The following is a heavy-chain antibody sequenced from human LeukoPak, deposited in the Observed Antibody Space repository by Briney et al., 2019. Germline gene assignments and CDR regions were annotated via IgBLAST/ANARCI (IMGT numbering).Heavy chain of an antibody. CDR1: GGSISGYF. D-gene: IGHD4-11*01. CDR2: VDHTGST. V-gene: IGHV4-59*01. J-gene: IGHJ6*03. CDR3: ARGRVSSSTWYSTYYYYFYMDV. Sequence: PSETLSLTCTVSGGSISGYFWSWIRQPPGKGLEWIGYVDHTGSTNFNPSLNGRVSISRDTSKNLFSLRLRSVTAADTAAYFCARGRVSSSTWYSTYYYYFYMDVWGKGTTVTVSS.